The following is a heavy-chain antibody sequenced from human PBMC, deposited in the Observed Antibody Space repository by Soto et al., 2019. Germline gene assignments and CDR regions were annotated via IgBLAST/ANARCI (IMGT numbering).Heavy chain of an antibody. J-gene: IGHJ5*02. CDR2: IYYSGST. CDR3: ARDMRGSWFGP. D-gene: IGHD3-16*01. V-gene: IGHV4-59*01. CDR1: GGSISIYY. Sequence: SETLSLTCTVSGGSISIYYWSLIRQPPGKGLEWIGYIYYSGSTNYNPSLKSRVTISVDTSKNQFSLKLSSVTAADTAVYYCARDMRGSWFGPWGQGILVTVSS.